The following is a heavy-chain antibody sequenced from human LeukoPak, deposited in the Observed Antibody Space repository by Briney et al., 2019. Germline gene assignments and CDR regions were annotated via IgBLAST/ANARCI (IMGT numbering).Heavy chain of an antibody. CDR1: GFTFSTYT. CDR3: LRGDSRDF. V-gene: IGHV3-21*01. CDR2: INSGGSTT. J-gene: IGHJ4*02. D-gene: IGHD3-22*01. Sequence: KTGGSLRLSCAASGFTFSTYTMNWARQAPGKGLEWVSSINSGGSTTHYADSVKGRFTISRDNAQNSLYLQMNSLRVDDAAVYYCLRGDSRDFWGQGTLVAVSS.